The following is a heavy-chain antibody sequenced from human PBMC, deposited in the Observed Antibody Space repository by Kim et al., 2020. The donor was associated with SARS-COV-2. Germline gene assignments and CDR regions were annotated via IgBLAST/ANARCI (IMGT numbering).Heavy chain of an antibody. J-gene: IGHJ5*02. Sequence: SVKGRFTISRDNAKNSLYLQMNSLRAEDTAVYYCARDRVRGGSGSYYYSPWGQGTLVTVSS. D-gene: IGHD3-10*01. V-gene: IGHV3-11*06. CDR3: ARDRVRGGSGSYYYSP.